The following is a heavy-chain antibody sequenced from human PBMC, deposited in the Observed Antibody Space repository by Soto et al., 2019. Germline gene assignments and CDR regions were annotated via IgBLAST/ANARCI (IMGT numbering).Heavy chain of an antibody. CDR3: AGGLRWGGTYPAGFDI. Sequence: SETLSLTCTVSYGSINNYYWSWIRQPPGKGLEWIAYIYYSGSSNYNPSLKSRVTISVDTSRNQFSLNLSSVTAADTAIYYCAGGLRWGGTYPAGFDIWGQGTMVT. D-gene: IGHD1-26*01. CDR1: YGSINNYY. J-gene: IGHJ3*02. CDR2: IYYSGSS. V-gene: IGHV4-59*01.